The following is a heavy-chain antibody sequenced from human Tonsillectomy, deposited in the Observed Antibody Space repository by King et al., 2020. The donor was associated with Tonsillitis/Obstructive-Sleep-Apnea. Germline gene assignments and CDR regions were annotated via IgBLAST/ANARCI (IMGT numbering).Heavy chain of an antibody. Sequence: VQLVESGGGLVQPGGSLRLSCAASGFTFISYNMHWVRQAPGKGLEWVSYISCSISSISYADSVKGRFTSFRDNAKNSLYLQMNSLRDEETALYYCARDSDILYTGTSSVDYWGQGTLVTVSS. CDR3: ARDSDILYTGTSSVDY. D-gene: IGHD1-7*01. CDR1: GFTFISYN. V-gene: IGHV3-48*02. CDR2: ISCSISSI. J-gene: IGHJ4*02.